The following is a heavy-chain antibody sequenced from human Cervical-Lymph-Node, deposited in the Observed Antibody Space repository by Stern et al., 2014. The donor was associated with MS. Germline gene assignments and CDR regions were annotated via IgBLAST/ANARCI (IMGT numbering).Heavy chain of an antibody. D-gene: IGHD3-3*01. CDR2: IRSSRSTI. CDR3: ARANYDFWSGNSSFQRYYYGMDV. Sequence: VQPVESGGGLVQPGGSLRLSCAASGFTFSSYSMNWVRQAPGKGLEWISYIRSSRSTIYDADSVKGRFTISRDNAKNSLYLQMNSLRDEDTAVYYCARANYDFWSGNSSFQRYYYGMDVWGQGTTVTVSS. V-gene: IGHV3-48*02. CDR1: GFTFSSYS. J-gene: IGHJ6*02.